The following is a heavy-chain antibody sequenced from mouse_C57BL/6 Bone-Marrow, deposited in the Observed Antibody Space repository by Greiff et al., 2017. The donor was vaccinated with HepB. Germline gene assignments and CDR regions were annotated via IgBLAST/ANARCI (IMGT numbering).Heavy chain of an antibody. CDR3: ARQYYSNYGFAY. V-gene: IGHV1-82*01. Sequence: VQLQQSGPELVKPGASVKISCKASGYAFSSSWMNWVKQRPGKGLEWIGRIYPGDGDTNYNGKFKGKATLTADKSSSTAYMQLSSLTSEDSAVYFCARQYYSNYGFAYWGQGTLVTVSA. D-gene: IGHD2-5*01. CDR2: IYPGDGDT. J-gene: IGHJ3*01. CDR1: GYAFSSSW.